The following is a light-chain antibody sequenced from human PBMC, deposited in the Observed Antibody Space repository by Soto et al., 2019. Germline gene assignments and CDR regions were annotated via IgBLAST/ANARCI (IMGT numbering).Light chain of an antibody. J-gene: IGLJ1*01. CDR3: YSYAGSNTYV. CDR1: KNDIGVYDF. V-gene: IGLV2-8*01. CDR2: EVV. Sequence: QSALTQPPSASGSPGQSVTISCTGTKNDIGVYDFVSWYQHHPGKAPRLIIYEVVQRPSGVPDRFSGSKSGNTASLTVSGLQAADEADYFCYSYAGSNTYVFGSGTKLTVL.